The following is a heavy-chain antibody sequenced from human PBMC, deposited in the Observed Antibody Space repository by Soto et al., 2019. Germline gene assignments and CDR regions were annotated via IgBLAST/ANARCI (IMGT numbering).Heavy chain of an antibody. Sequence: LPLTCDGPGGSNSKYHWRWIRQPPGKGLEWIGYIYYSGSANYNPSLKSRVTISVDTSKDQFSLKLRSVTAADTAVYYCVKGGTSKFDPWGQGALVTVSS. V-gene: IGHV4-59*01. CDR2: IYYSGSA. CDR1: GGSNSKYH. CDR3: VKGGTSKFDP. D-gene: IGHD1-26*01. J-gene: IGHJ5*02.